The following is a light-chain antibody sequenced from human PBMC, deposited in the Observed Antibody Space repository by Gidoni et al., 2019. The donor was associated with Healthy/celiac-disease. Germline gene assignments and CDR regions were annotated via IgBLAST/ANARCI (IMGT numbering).Light chain of an antibody. Sequence: QSALTQPASVSGSPGQSNTISCTGTSSDVGGYNYVPWYQQHTGKAPKLMIYDVSTRPSGVSNRFSGSKSGNTASLTISGLQAEDEADYYCSSYTSSSTLVFGGGTKLTVL. CDR1: SSDVGGYNY. CDR3: SSYTSSSTLV. CDR2: DVS. J-gene: IGLJ3*02. V-gene: IGLV2-14*01.